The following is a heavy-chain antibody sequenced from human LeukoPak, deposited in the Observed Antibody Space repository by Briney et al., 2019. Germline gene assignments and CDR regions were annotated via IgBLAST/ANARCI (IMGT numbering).Heavy chain of an antibody. J-gene: IGHJ4*02. CDR1: GGSISSGDYY. D-gene: IGHD3-10*01. CDR3: ARGEYYYGSGSPKV. CDR2: IYYSGST. Sequence: SQTLSLTCIVSGGSISSGDYYWSWIRQPPGKGLEWIGYIYYSGSTYYNPSLKSRVTISVDTPKSQFSLKLSSVTAADTAVYYCARGEYYYGSGSPKVWGQGTLVTVSS. V-gene: IGHV4-30-4*01.